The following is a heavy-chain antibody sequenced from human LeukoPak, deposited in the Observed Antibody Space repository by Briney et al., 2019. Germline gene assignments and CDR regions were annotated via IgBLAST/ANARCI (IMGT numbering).Heavy chain of an antibody. Sequence: PGGSLRLSCAASGSSFSSCAMNWVRQAPGKGLEWVAFIRYDGSEKYHADSVKGRLTISRDNSKKTLYLQMNSLRGEDTAVYYCAKVREATTTGAEFEYWGQGALVIVSS. CDR2: IRYDGSEK. J-gene: IGHJ4*02. CDR3: AKVREATTTGAEFEY. V-gene: IGHV3-30*02. D-gene: IGHD5-24*01. CDR1: GSSFSSCA.